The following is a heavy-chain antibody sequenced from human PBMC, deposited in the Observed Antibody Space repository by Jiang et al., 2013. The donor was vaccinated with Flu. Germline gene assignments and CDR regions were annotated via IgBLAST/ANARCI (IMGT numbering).Heavy chain of an antibody. D-gene: IGHD5-18*01. CDR1: GYTFSDFW. V-gene: IGHV5-51*03. J-gene: IGHJ6*02. CDR3: ASSVSAMVTYYYYYGMDV. CDR2: IYPGDFDT. Sequence: GAEVKKPGDSLQISCKTSGYTFSDFWIGWVRQLPGKGLEWMGIIYPGDFDTKYSPSFQGQVTISVDKTTRTAYLQWSSLKASDTAMYYCASSVSAMVTYYYYYGMDVWGQGTTVTVSS.